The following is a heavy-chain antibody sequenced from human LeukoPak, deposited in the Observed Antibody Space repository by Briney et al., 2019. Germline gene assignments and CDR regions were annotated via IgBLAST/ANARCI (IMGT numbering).Heavy chain of an antibody. V-gene: IGHV4-39*01. CDR3: ARQRAVAGTWEFDY. CDR2: IYYSGST. CDR1: GGSISSSSYY. Sequence: SETLSLTCTVSGGSISSSSYYWGWIRQPPGKGLEWIGGIYYSGSTYYNPSLKSRVTISVDTSKNQFSLKLSSVTAADTAVYYCARQRAVAGTWEFDYWGQGTLVTVSS. J-gene: IGHJ4*02. D-gene: IGHD6-19*01.